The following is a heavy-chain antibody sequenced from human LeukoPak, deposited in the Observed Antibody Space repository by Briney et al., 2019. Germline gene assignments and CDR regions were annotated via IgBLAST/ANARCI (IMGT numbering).Heavy chain of an antibody. V-gene: IGHV3-21*01. CDR3: ARDRPNIVVVPAAYDAFDI. D-gene: IGHD2-2*01. J-gene: IGHJ3*02. CDR1: GFTFSSYS. Sequence: GGSLRLSCAASGFTFSSYSMNWVRQAPGKGLEWVSSISSSSSYIYYADSVKGRFTISRDNAKNSLYLQMNSLRAEDTAVYYCARDRPNIVVVPAAYDAFDIWGQGTMVTVSS. CDR2: ISSSSSYI.